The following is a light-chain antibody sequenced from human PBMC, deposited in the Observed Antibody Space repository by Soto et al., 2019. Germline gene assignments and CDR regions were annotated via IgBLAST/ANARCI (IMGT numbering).Light chain of an antibody. CDR1: QSLSRN. J-gene: IGKJ3*01. Sequence: EILMTQSPATLSVSPGERATLSCRASQSLSRNLAWYQQKPCQAPRLLIYGASTRASGIPARFSGSGSGTAFALTLSSLQSEDFALYYCQHYNDWPPAFTFGPGTKVDL. V-gene: IGKV3-15*01. CDR3: QHYNDWPPAFT. CDR2: GAS.